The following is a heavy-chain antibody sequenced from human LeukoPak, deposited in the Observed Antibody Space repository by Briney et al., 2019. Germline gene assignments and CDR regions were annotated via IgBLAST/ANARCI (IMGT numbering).Heavy chain of an antibody. CDR2: IYYSGST. CDR3: ARVMGNYDSSGYYYDYPYFDY. J-gene: IGHJ4*02. Sequence: PSETLSLTCTVSGGSISSSSYYWGWIRQPPGKGLEWIGSIYYSGSTYYNPSLKSRVTISVDTSKNQFSLKLSSVTAADTAVYYCARVMGNYDSSGYYYDYPYFDYWGQGTLVTVSS. V-gene: IGHV4-39*07. CDR1: GGSISSSSYY. D-gene: IGHD3-22*01.